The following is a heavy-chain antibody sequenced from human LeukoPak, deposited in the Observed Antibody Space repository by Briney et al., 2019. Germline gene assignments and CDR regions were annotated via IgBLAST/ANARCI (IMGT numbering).Heavy chain of an antibody. CDR3: ARGVPQVHAAGVLAS. D-gene: IGHD6-13*01. Sequence: GGSLRLSCAASGFTVSDNYMSWVRQAPGKGLEWVSVMYSRGDTYYANSVKGRFTFSRDISKNTLYLQMNGLRTEDTAMYYCARGVPQVHAAGVLASWGQGTLVIVSS. CDR1: GFTVSDNY. V-gene: IGHV3-53*01. J-gene: IGHJ5*02. CDR2: MYSRGDT.